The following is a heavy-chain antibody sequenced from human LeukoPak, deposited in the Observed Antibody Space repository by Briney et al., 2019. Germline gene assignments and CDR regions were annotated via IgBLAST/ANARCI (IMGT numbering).Heavy chain of an antibody. D-gene: IGHD4-17*01. CDR2: ISYDGSNK. Sequence: GGALRLSCAASGFTFSRYALHWVRQAPGKGLEWVAIISYDGSNKEYADSVKGRSTISRDNSKNTLYLQMDSLRAEDTAVYYCARSTTVTLQSFDYWGQGTLVTVSS. J-gene: IGHJ4*02. CDR3: ARSTTVTLQSFDY. CDR1: GFTFSRYA. V-gene: IGHV3-30-3*01.